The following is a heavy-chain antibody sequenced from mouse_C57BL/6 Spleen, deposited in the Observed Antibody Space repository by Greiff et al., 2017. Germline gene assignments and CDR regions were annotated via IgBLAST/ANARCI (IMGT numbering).Heavy chain of an antibody. CDR3: ARIYYGYDYFDY. CDR2: IYPGSGST. V-gene: IGHV1-55*01. CDR1: GYTFTSYW. D-gene: IGHD2-2*01. Sequence: QVQLQQPGAELVKPGASVQMSCKASGYTFTSYWITWVKQRPGQGLEWIGDIYPGSGSTNYNVKFKGKATLTVDTSSSPAYMQLSSLTSEDSAGYDWARIYYGYDYFDYWGQGTTRTVSA. J-gene: IGHJ2*01.